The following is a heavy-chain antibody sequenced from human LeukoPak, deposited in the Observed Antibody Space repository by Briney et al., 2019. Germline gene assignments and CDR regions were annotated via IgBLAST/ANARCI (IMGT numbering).Heavy chain of an antibody. Sequence: KPGGSLRLSCAASGLTFSNAWMSWVRQAPGKGLEWVGRIKSKTDGGTTDYAAPVKGRFTTSRDDSKNTLYLQMNSLKTEDTAVYYSTGLVEDFALISGYRGQGTLVTVSS. CDR2: IKSKTDGGTT. CDR3: TGLVEDFALISGY. CDR1: GLTFSNAW. J-gene: IGHJ4*02. V-gene: IGHV3-15*01. D-gene: IGHD1-26*01.